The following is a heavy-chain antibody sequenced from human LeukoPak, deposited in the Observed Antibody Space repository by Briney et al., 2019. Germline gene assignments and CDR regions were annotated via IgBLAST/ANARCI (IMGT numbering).Heavy chain of an antibody. D-gene: IGHD3-16*02. CDR3: ARAHRLSHNWFDP. V-gene: IGHV3-48*01. CDR1: GSTFNDDA. J-gene: IGHJ5*02. Sequence: GSLRLSCAASGSTFNDDAMNWVRQAPGKGLAWVSYVRSGSDKILYAASVKGRFTISRDNAKNSLYLQMNSLRAEDKAVYYCARAHRLSHNWFDPWGRGTLVTVSS. CDR2: VRSGSDKI.